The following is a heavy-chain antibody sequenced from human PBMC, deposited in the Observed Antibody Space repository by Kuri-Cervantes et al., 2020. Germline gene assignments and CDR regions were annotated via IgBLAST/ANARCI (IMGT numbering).Heavy chain of an antibody. J-gene: IGHJ4*02. CDR2: ISYDGSNK. D-gene: IGHD5-12*01. Sequence: GESLKISCAASGFTFSSYAMHWVRQAPGKGLEWVAVISYDGSNKYYADSVKGRFTISRDNAKNSLCLQMNSLRAEDTAVYYCARLGVVADFDFWGQGTLVTVSS. CDR3: ARLGVVADFDF. V-gene: IGHV3-30-3*01. CDR1: GFTFSSYA.